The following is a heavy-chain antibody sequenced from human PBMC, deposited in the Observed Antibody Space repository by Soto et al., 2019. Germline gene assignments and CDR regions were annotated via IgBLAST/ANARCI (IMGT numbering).Heavy chain of an antibody. D-gene: IGHD5-18*01. J-gene: IGHJ4*02. CDR3: ARDRGYSCFDY. CDR2: IKEDGSEK. CDR1: GFTFRSYW. V-gene: IGHV3-7*01. Sequence: PGASLRVSCAASGFTFRSYWMNWVRQAPGKGLEWVAGIKEDGSEKYYVDFVKGRFKISRANVENSLYVQMKSLRGEDTAVYFCARDRGYSCFDYWRLGTLVTVSS.